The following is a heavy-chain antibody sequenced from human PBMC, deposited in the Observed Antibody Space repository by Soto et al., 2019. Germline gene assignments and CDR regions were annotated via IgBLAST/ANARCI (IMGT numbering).Heavy chain of an antibody. J-gene: IGHJ6*02. CDR1: GGSISSGGYY. CDR3: ARDGSGSYYGMAV. V-gene: IGHV4-31*03. CDR2: IYYSGST. Sequence: QVQLQASGPGLVKPSQTLSLTCTVSGGSISSGGYYWSWVRQHPGKGLEWIGYIYYSGSTYYNPSLMSRVSISLDTSKNQFSLKLTSVTSADTAWYYCARDGSGSYYGMAVWGQGTTVTVSS. D-gene: IGHD2-15*01.